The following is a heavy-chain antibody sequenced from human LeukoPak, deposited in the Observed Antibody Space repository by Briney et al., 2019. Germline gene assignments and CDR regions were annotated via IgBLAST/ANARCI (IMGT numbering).Heavy chain of an antibody. D-gene: IGHD3-22*01. J-gene: IGHJ4*02. CDR3: ARDSYDSSGYYDY. V-gene: IGHV4-59*01. CDR1: GGSISSYY. Sequence: SETLSLACTVSGGSISSYYWSWIRQPPGKGLEWIGYIYYSGSTNYNPSLKSRVTISVDTSKNQFSLELSSVTAADTAVYYCARDSYDSSGYYDYWGPGTLVTVSS. CDR2: IYYSGST.